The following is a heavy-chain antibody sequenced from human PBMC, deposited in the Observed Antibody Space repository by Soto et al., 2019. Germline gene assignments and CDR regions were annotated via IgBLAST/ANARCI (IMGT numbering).Heavy chain of an antibody. CDR2: SRHRAKDYTA. CDR3: AREFANSDYWGGFSIHWFDF. V-gene: IGHV3-72*01. Sequence: EVQLVESGGGLVQPGGSLRLSCAASGFTFSDHNMDWVRQAPGKGLEWGGRSRHRAKDYTAEYGASVKGRFTISRVNLKNPMYLQLNSLRAEDTSVYHCAREFANSDYWGGFSIHWFDFCGKGILVIVSS. CDR1: GFTFSDHN. D-gene: IGHD3-3*01. J-gene: IGHJ5*01.